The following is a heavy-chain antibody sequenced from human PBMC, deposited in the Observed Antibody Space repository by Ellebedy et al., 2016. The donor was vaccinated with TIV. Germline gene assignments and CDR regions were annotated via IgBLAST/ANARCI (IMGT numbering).Heavy chain of an antibody. J-gene: IGHJ4*02. CDR3: ARDTTSDY. V-gene: IGHV3-72*01. CDR2: SRNKAKSYTT. D-gene: IGHD1-1*01. CDR1: GFTFSDHY. Sequence: PGGSLRLSCAVSGFTFSDHYMDWVRLAPGKGPEWVGRSRNKAKSYTTDYAASVKGRFTISRDDSKNSLYLQMNSLKTEDTAIYCCARDTTSDYWGQGALVTVSS.